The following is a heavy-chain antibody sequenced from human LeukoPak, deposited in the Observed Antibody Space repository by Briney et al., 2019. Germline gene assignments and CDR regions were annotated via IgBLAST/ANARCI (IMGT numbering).Heavy chain of an antibody. CDR2: IGTAGDT. Sequence: GGSLRLSCAASGFTLSSYDMHWVRQATGKGLEWVSAIGTAGDTYYPGSVKGRFTISRENAKNSLYLQMNSLRAGDTAVYYCARGIAAAGLDYWGQGTLVTVSS. CDR3: ARGIAAAGLDY. V-gene: IGHV3-13*01. D-gene: IGHD6-13*01. CDR1: GFTLSSYD. J-gene: IGHJ4*02.